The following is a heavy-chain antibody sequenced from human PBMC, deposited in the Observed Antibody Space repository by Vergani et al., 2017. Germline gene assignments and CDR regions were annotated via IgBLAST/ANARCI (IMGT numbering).Heavy chain of an antibody. V-gene: IGHV4-38-2*01. CDR3: ARGRRKRYSSSWKGYDAFDI. J-gene: IGHJ3*02. D-gene: IGHD6-13*01. Sequence: QVQLQESGPGLVKPSETLSLTCAVSGYSISSGYYWGWIRQPPGKGLEWIGSIYHSGSTYYNPSLKSRVTISVDTSKNQFSLKLSSVTAADTAVYYCARGRRKRYSSSWKGYDAFDIWGQGTMVTVSS. CDR1: GYSISSGYY. CDR2: IYHSGST.